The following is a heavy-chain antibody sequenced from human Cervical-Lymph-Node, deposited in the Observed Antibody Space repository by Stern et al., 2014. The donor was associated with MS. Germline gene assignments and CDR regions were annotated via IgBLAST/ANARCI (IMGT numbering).Heavy chain of an antibody. J-gene: IGHJ4*02. CDR3: ARDPSRFGDNGYFDF. CDR2: VSHDGNNK. D-gene: IGHD3-10*01. CDR1: GFTFSSFA. Sequence: VQLLESGGGLVQPGRSLRLSCAASGFTFSSFAMHWVRQAPGQVLERLAVVSHDGNNKYYAASVKGRFTISRDKSNNMVYLQISSLRPDDTAVYFCARDPSRFGDNGYFDFWGQGTLVTVSS. V-gene: IGHV3-30*04.